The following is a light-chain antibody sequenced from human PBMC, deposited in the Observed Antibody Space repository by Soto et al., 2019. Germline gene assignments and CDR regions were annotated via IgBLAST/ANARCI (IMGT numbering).Light chain of an antibody. CDR3: QQYYSYPPL. Sequence: DIQMTQSPSTLSASVGDTVTVTCRASQSVSGWLAWYQQKPGEAPKLLIYAASTLQSGVPSRFSGSGSGTDFTLTISCLQSEDFATYYCQQYYSYPPLFGGGTKVDIK. J-gene: IGKJ4*01. CDR1: QSVSGW. CDR2: AAS. V-gene: IGKV1-5*01.